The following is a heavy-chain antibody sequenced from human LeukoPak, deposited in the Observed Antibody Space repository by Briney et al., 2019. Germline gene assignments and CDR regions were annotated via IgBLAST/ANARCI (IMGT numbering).Heavy chain of an antibody. CDR1: GFSFSDYW. CDR3: VRRKFYSTYDPFDS. D-gene: IGHD5-12*01. CDR2: INQGGREK. J-gene: IGHJ4*02. V-gene: IGHV3-7*01. Sequence: GGSLRLSCAASGFSFSDYWMSWVRQTPGKGLEWLANINQGGREKYYMDSVKGRFTVSRDNAKNSLYLQMNSLRAEDTAVYYCVRRKFYSTYDPFDSWGQGTLVTVSS.